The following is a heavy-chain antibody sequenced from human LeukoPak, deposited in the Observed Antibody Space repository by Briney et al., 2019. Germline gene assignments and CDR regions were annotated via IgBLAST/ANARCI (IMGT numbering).Heavy chain of an antibody. V-gene: IGHV1-69-2*01. CDR3: ATGIASYGYYYYYYMDV. CDR2: VDPEDGET. CDR1: GCTFTDYY. J-gene: IGHJ6*03. D-gene: IGHD5-18*01. Sequence: ASVKVSCKVSGCTFTDYYMHWVQQAPGKGLEWMGLVDPEDGETIYAEKFQGRVTITADTSTDTAYMELSSLRSEDTAVYYCATGIASYGYYYYYYMDVWGKGTTVTVSS.